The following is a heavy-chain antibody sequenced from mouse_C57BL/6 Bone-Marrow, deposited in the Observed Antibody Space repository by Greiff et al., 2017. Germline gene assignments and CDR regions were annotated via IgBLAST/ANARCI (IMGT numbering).Heavy chain of an antibody. CDR3: TKRRIYYDYLRGAMDY. CDR1: GYTFTSYW. D-gene: IGHD2-4*01. J-gene: IGHJ4*01. V-gene: IGHV1-5*01. CDR2: IYPGNSDT. Sequence: VQLQQSGTVLARPGASVKMSCKTSGYTFTSYWMHWVKQRPGQGLEWIGAIYPGNSDTSYNQKFKGKAKLTAVTSASPAYMELSSLTNEDSAVDYCTKRRIYYDYLRGAMDYWGQGTSVTVSS.